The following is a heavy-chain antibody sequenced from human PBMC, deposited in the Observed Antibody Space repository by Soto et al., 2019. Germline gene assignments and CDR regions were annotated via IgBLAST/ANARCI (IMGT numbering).Heavy chain of an antibody. Sequence: PSETLSLTFSVSGSALTSGKYYGRGIRQVPGKGLEWIGHIYVTGAVDYNPSLRDRITISQDTSERQFSLNLRLVTAADTAVYYCARLRIATNNYKWFDPWGQGTLVTVSS. CDR3: ARLRIATNNYKWFDP. J-gene: IGHJ5*02. CDR1: GSALTSGKYY. V-gene: IGHV4-31*03. D-gene: IGHD2-21*01. CDR2: IYVTGAV.